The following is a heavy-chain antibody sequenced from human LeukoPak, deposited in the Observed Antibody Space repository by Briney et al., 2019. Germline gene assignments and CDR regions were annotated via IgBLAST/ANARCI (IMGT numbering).Heavy chain of an antibody. D-gene: IGHD1-1*01. J-gene: IGHJ3*02. CDR3: ARDYLDWKGYPDAFDI. V-gene: IGHV1-2*02. Sequence: RASVKVSCTASGYTFTGYYMHWVRQAPGQGLEWMGWINPNSGGTNYAQKFQGRVTMTRDTSISTAYMELSRLRSDDTAVYYCARDYLDWKGYPDAFDIWGQGTMVTVSS. CDR2: INPNSGGT. CDR1: GYTFTGYY.